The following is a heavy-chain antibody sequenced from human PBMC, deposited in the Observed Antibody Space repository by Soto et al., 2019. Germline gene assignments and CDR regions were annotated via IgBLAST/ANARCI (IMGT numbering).Heavy chain of an antibody. CDR3: AILGGSHPPYYYGMDV. CDR1: GYTFTSYG. J-gene: IGHJ6*02. CDR2: ISAYNGNT. V-gene: IGHV1-18*04. D-gene: IGHD1-26*01. Sequence: ASVKVSCKASGYTFTSYGVSWVRQAPGQGLEWMGWISAYNGNTNYAQKLQGRVTMTTDTSTSTAYMELRSLRSDDTAVYYCAILGGSHPPYYYGMDVWGQGTTVTVSS.